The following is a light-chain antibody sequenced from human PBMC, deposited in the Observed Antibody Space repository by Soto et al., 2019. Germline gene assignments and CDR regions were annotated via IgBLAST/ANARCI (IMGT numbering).Light chain of an antibody. CDR1: QSFSRW. CDR2: DVS. J-gene: IGKJ1*01. V-gene: IGKV1-5*01. Sequence: DIQMTQSPSTLSASVGDRVTITCRASQSFSRWLAWYQQKPVKPPKLLIYDVSRLESGVPSRFSGSGSGTEFTLTISRLQPEDVATYYCQQYSTLWAFGQGTKVDIK. CDR3: QQYSTLWA.